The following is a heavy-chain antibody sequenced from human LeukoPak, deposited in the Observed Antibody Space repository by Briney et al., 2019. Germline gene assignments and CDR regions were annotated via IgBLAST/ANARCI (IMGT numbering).Heavy chain of an antibody. CDR1: GGSISSYY. J-gene: IGHJ5*02. V-gene: IGHV4-59*01. CDR2: IYYSGST. Sequence: SETLPLTCTVSGGSISSYYWSWIRQPPGKGLEWIGYIYYSGSTNYNPSLKSRVTISVDTSKNQFSLKLSSVTAADTAVYYCARDVGHILTGYYGSLGWFDPWGQGTLVTVSS. D-gene: IGHD3-9*01. CDR3: ARDVGHILTGYYGSLGWFDP.